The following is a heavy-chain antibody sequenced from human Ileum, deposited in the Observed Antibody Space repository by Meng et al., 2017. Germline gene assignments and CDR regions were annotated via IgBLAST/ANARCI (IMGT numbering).Heavy chain of an antibody. J-gene: IGHJ5*02. D-gene: IGHD3-10*01. V-gene: IGHV4-4*02. CDR1: GGSISNGKW. Sequence: QVQLQESGPGLVKPSGTLARTCAGSGGSISNGKWWSWVRQPPGKGLEWIGEISQSGTTNYYPSLNSRVSISLDKANNHLSLTLTSVTAADTAVYYCATYGSGFTPPLDPWGQGILVTVSS. CDR3: ATYGSGFTPPLDP. CDR2: ISQSGTT.